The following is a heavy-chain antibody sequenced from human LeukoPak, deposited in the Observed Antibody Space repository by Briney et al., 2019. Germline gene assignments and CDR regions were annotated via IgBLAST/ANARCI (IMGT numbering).Heavy chain of an antibody. D-gene: IGHD2-15*01. CDR1: GFTFSNTW. J-gene: IGHJ5*02. Sequence: PGGSLRLSCAASGFTFSNTWVSWVRQAPGKGLEWIGEINHSGNTNYNPSLKSRVTISVDTSKNQFSLKLSSVTAADTAVYYCVTEPGYCTGGRCYGGWFDPWGQGTLVTVSS. V-gene: IGHV4-34*01. CDR3: VTEPGYCTGGRCYGGWFDP. CDR2: INHSGNT.